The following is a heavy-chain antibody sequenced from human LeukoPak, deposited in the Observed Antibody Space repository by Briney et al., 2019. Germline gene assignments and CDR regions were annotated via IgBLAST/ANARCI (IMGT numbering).Heavy chain of an antibody. CDR2: IYSGGST. CDR1: GVAVSNNY. CDR3: AKEGGYDFWSGNTAGNSDY. J-gene: IGHJ4*02. D-gene: IGHD3-3*01. V-gene: IGHV3-66*01. Sequence: GGSLRLSCAASGVAVSNNYMSWVRQAPGKGLEWVSVIYSGGSTYYADSVKGRFTISRDNSKNTLYLQMNSLRAEDTAVYYCAKEGGYDFWSGNTAGNSDYWGQGTLVTVSS.